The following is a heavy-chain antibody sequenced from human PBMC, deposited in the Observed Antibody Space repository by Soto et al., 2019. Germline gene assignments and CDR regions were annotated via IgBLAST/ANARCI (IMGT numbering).Heavy chain of an antibody. CDR3: ASSPRGSYFAY. J-gene: IGHJ4*02. V-gene: IGHV4-31*02. Sequence: PSETLSLTCTVSGGSISSGGYCWSWIRQHPGKGLEWIGYIYYSGSTYYNPSLKSRVTISVDTSKNQFSLKLSSVTAADTAVYYCASSPRGSYFAYWGQGTLVTVSS. D-gene: IGHD1-26*01. CDR1: GGSISSGGYC. CDR2: IYYSGST.